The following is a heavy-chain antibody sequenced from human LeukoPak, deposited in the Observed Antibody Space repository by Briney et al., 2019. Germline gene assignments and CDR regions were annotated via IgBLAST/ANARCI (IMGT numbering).Heavy chain of an antibody. Sequence: GASVKVSCKASGYTFSNYAMNWVRQAPGQGLEWMGWINTNTGNPTYAQGFTGRFVFSLDTSVSTAYLQISSLKAEDTAVYYCARAKSEREWELLLVDYWGQGTLVTVSS. CDR3: ARAKSEREWELLLVDY. J-gene: IGHJ4*02. D-gene: IGHD1-26*01. V-gene: IGHV7-4-1*02. CDR1: GYTFSNYA. CDR2: INTNTGNP.